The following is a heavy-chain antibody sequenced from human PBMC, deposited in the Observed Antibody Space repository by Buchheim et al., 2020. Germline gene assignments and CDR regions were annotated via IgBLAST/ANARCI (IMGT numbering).Heavy chain of an antibody. Sequence: QVQLQESGPKVVKPSGTLSLTCVVSGGSITGGRWWTWVRQPPGKGLEWIADVGHSGNNNHNPSLESRVTISVDKSRNQISLRLTSVTAADTAVYYCASRIAPGPGTFRSYAFDIWGQGT. J-gene: IGHJ3*02. V-gene: IGHV4-4*02. CDR3: ASRIAPGPGTFRSYAFDI. CDR1: GGSITGGRW. D-gene: IGHD6-6*01. CDR2: VGHSGNN.